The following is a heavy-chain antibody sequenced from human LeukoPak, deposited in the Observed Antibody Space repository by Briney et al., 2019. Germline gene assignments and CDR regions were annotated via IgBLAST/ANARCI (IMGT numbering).Heavy chain of an antibody. J-gene: IGHJ4*02. CDR2: INHSGST. CDR3: RTGDSNGSDY. V-gene: IGHV4-34*01. CDR1: GGSFSGYY. D-gene: IGHD5-18*01. Sequence: PSETLSLTCAVYGGSFSGYYWSWIRQPPGKGLEWIGEINHSGSTNYNPSLKSRVTISVDTSKNQFSLKLSSVTAADTAVYYCRTGDSNGSDYWGQGTLVTVSS.